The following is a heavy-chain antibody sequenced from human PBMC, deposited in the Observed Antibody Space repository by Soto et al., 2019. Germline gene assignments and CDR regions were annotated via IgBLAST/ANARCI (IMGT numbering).Heavy chain of an antibody. Sequence: GGSLRLSCAASGFTFSSYAMSWVRQAPGKGLEWVSAISGSGGSTYYADSVKGRFTISRDNSKNTLYLQMNSLRAEDTAVYYCAKDLASPLWDGDYRTSFDYWGQGTLVTVSS. CDR2: ISGSGGST. V-gene: IGHV3-23*01. D-gene: IGHD4-17*01. CDR1: GFTFSSYA. CDR3: AKDLASPLWDGDYRTSFDY. J-gene: IGHJ4*02.